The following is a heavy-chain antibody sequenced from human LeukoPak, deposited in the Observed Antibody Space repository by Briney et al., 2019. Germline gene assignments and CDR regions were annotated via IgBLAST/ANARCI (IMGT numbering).Heavy chain of an antibody. CDR2: INSDGSST. CDR3: ARNPPYSSSWYAIAYYYYYMDV. CDR1: GFTFSSYW. Sequence: GGSLRLSCAASGFTFSSYWMHWVRQAPGKGLVWVSRINSDGSSTSYADSVKGRFTISRDNAKNTLYLQMNGLRAEDTAVYYCARNPPYSSSWYAIAYYYYYMDVWGKGTTVAISS. D-gene: IGHD6-13*01. V-gene: IGHV3-74*01. J-gene: IGHJ6*03.